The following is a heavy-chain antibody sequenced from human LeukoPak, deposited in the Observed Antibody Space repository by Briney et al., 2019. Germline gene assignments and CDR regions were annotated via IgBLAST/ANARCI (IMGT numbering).Heavy chain of an antibody. Sequence: GGSLRLSCAASGFTFSSYSMNWVRRAPGKGLEWVSYISSSSSTIYYADSVKGRFTISRDNAKNSLYLQMNSLRAEDTAVYYCARDSPMDIVLMVYAAHYYYYYMDVWGKGTTVTVSS. J-gene: IGHJ6*03. V-gene: IGHV3-48*01. CDR1: GFTFSSYS. D-gene: IGHD2-8*01. CDR2: ISSSSSTI. CDR3: ARDSPMDIVLMVYAAHYYYYYMDV.